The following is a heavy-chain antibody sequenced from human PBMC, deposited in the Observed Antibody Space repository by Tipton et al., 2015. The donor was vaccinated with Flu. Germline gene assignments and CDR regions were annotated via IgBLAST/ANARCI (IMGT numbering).Heavy chain of an antibody. CDR2: IYYSGST. Sequence: LSLTCTVSGGSISSYYWSWIRQPPGKGLEWIGYIYYSGSTDYNPSLKSRVTISVDTSKNQFSLKLSAVTAADSAVYYCARRDSGYDPEGYWGQGTLVTVSS. D-gene: IGHD5-12*01. CDR1: GGSISSYY. CDR3: ARRDSGYDPEGY. V-gene: IGHV4-59*01. J-gene: IGHJ4*02.